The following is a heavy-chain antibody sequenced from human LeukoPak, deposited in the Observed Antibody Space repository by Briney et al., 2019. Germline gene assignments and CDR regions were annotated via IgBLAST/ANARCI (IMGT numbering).Heavy chain of an antibody. CDR1: GFTFSGSA. V-gene: IGHV3-73*01. CDR2: IRRKANSYAT. CDR3: TRRYDILTGPPDY. Sequence: GGSLRLSCAASGFTFSGSAMHWVRQASGKGLEGVGRIRRKANSYATAYAASVKGRFTISRDDSKNTAYLQMNSLKTEDTAVYYCTRRYDILTGPPDYWGQGTLVTVSS. D-gene: IGHD3-9*01. J-gene: IGHJ4*02.